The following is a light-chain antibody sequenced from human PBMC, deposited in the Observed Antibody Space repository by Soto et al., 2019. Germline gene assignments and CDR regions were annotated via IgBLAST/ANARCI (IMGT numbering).Light chain of an antibody. CDR2: AAS. CDR1: QGISSY. Sequence: QSPSSFSASTGDRVTITCRASQGISSYLAWYQQKPGKAPKLLIYAASTLQSGVPSRFSGSGSGTDFTLTISCLQSEDFATYYCQQYYSYPPTFGPGTKVDIK. CDR3: QQYYSYPPT. V-gene: IGKV1-8*01. J-gene: IGKJ3*01.